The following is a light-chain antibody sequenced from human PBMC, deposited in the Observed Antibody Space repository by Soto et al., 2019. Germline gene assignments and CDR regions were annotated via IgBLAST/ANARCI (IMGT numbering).Light chain of an antibody. Sequence: DIQMTQSPSSLAAAVGDRVTITCRASHAISTYLCWYQQRPGKAPKLLMYSASILQSGVPPRFSGSGSGTDFTLTISSLQPEDIATYYCQQSFNTLTFGGGTKVEIK. CDR1: HAISTY. CDR2: SAS. V-gene: IGKV1-39*01. J-gene: IGKJ4*01. CDR3: QQSFNTLT.